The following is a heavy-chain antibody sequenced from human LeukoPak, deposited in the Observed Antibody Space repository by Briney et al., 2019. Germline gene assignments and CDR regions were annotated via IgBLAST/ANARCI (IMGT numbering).Heavy chain of an antibody. CDR1: GFTFSDFY. CDR2: ISSSSSYT. CDR3: ARIPEVYSSSWFLDY. J-gene: IGHJ4*02. D-gene: IGHD6-13*01. V-gene: IGHV3-11*03. Sequence: GGSLRLSCAASGFTFSDFYMSWIRQAPGKGLEWVSYISSSSSYTNYAASVKGRFTISRDNAKNSLYLQKNSLRAEDTAVYYCARIPEVYSSSWFLDYWGQGTLVTVSS.